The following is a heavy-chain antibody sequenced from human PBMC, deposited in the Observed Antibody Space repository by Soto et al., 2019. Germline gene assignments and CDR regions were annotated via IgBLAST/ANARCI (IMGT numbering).Heavy chain of an antibody. Sequence: GGSLRLSCAASGFTFSSYWRSWVRQAPGKGLEWVANIKQDGSEKYYVDSVKGRFTISRDNAKNSLYLQMNSLRAEDTAVYYCARVPRELRLLEWLFLGGDYWGQGTLVTVSS. CDR3: ARVPRELRLLEWLFLGGDY. J-gene: IGHJ4*02. CDR1: GFTFSSYW. V-gene: IGHV3-7*01. D-gene: IGHD3-3*01. CDR2: IKQDGSEK.